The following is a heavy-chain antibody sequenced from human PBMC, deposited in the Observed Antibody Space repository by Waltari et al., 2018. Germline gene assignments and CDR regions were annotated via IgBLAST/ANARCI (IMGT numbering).Heavy chain of an antibody. D-gene: IGHD3-9*01. V-gene: IGHV4-59*08. CDR2: RRNTGAT. CDR1: GDFPSDHH. CDR3: ARLPTKYFDSLGWGFFDQ. Sequence: HVQLQESGPGLVKPSETLSLTCSGPGDFPSDHHSTRIRQAPGKGLEWIAYRRNTGATKCTPSLESRVTLSADTSKKQFSLRLTSVTAADTAVYFCARLPTKYFDSLGWGFFDQWGQGILVTVSS. J-gene: IGHJ4*02.